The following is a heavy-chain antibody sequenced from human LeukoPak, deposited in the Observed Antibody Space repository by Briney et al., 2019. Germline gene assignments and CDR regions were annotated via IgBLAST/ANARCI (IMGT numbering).Heavy chain of an antibody. CDR3: AKGSSSGRPYYFDY. CDR2: LSGGGDST. CDR1: GFTFSSYV. Sequence: GGSLRLSCAASGFTFSSYVMSWVRQAPGRGLEWVSALSGGGDSTYYVDSVKGRFTTSRDNSKNTLYLQMNSLRAEDTAVYYCAKGSSSGRPYYFDYWGRGALVTVSS. V-gene: IGHV3-23*01. J-gene: IGHJ4*02. D-gene: IGHD6-19*01.